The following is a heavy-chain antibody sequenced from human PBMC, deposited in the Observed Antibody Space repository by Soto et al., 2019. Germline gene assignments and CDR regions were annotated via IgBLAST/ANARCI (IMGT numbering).Heavy chain of an antibody. D-gene: IGHD3-16*01. CDR1: GFTFSSYG. V-gene: IGHV3-33*01. CDR3: ARGGDRYGMDV. CDR2: IWYDGSNK. Sequence: QVQLVESGGGVVQPGRSLRLSCAASGFTFSSYGMHWVRQAPGKGLEWVAVIWYDGSNKYYADSVKGRFTISRDNSKNTLYLQMNSLRAEDTAVYYCARGGDRYGMDVWGQGTTVTVSS. J-gene: IGHJ6*02.